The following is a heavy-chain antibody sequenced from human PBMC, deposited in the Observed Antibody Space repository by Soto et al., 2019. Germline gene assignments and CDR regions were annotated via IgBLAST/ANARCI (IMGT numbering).Heavy chain of an antibody. D-gene: IGHD1-1*01. Sequence: ASVKVSCKASGSTFTSYGISWVRQAPGQGLEWMGWISAYNGNTNYAQKLQGRVTMTTDTSTTTAYMELSSLTSEDTAVYYCATGSFTSTGGRIGYHYNAMDVWGQGTTVTVSS. CDR2: ISAYNGNT. CDR1: GSTFTSYG. V-gene: IGHV1-18*04. CDR3: ATGSFTSTGGRIGYHYNAMDV. J-gene: IGHJ6*02.